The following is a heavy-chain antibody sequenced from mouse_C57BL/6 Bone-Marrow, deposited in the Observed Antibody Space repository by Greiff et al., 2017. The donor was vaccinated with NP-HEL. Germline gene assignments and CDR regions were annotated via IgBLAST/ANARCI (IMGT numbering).Heavy chain of an antibody. CDR2: ISNGGGST. D-gene: IGHD1-1*01. Sequence: EVNVVESGGGLVQPGGSLKLSCAASGFTFSDYYMYWVRQTPEKRLEWVAYISNGGGSTYYLDTVKGRFTISRDNAKNTLYLQMSRLKSEDTAMYYCARQGYYGSRRYFDVWGTGTTVTVSS. CDR1: GFTFSDYY. J-gene: IGHJ1*03. CDR3: ARQGYYGSRRYFDV. V-gene: IGHV5-12*01.